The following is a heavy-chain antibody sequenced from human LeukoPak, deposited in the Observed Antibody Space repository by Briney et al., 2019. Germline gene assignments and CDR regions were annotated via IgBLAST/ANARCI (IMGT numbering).Heavy chain of an antibody. CDR1: GYTFTSYG. CDR2: ISAYNGNT. Sequence: ASVKVSCKASGYTFTSYGISWVRQAPGQGLEWMGWISAYNGNTNYAQKLQGRVTMTTDTSTSTAYMELRSLRSDDTAVYYCARTPDSWSGYSPGYWGQGTLVTVSS. CDR3: ARTPDSWSGYSPGY. D-gene: IGHD3-3*01. J-gene: IGHJ4*02. V-gene: IGHV1-18*01.